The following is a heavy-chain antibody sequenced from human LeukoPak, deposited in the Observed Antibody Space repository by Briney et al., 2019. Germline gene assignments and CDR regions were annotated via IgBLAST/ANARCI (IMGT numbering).Heavy chain of an antibody. CDR3: ARDFGVVANWFDP. V-gene: IGHV4-34*01. D-gene: IGHD3-3*01. Sequence: SETLSLTCAVYGGSFSGYYWSWIRQPPGKGLEWIGEINHSGSTNYNPSLKSRVTISVDTSKNQFSLKLSSVTAADTAVYYCARDFGVVANWFDPWGQGTLVTVSS. CDR1: GGSFSGYY. J-gene: IGHJ5*02. CDR2: INHSGST.